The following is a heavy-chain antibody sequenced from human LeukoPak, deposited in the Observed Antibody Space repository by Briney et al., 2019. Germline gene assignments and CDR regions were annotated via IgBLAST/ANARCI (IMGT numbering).Heavy chain of an antibody. D-gene: IGHD5-18*01. J-gene: IGHJ4*02. CDR2: ISYDGSNK. Sequence: PGRSLRLSCAASGFTFSSYAMHWVRQAPGKGLEWVAVISYDGSNKYYADSVKGRFTISRDNSKNTLYLQMSSLRAEDTAVYYCAREDTAMALDYWGQGTLVTVSS. CDR3: AREDTAMALDY. V-gene: IGHV3-30-3*01. CDR1: GFTFSSYA.